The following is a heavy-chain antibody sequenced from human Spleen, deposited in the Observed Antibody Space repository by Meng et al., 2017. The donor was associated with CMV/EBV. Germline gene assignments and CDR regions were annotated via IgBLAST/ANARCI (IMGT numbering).Heavy chain of an antibody. CDR3: ARVTVPNWFDP. D-gene: IGHD4-17*01. Sequence: LTWTVSAGSIRNDCWTGIRKTTGKGLEWIGYVYLRGSTHYNPSLKSRVTISLDTSKKQFSLKLSSVTAADTAVYYCARVTVPNWFDPWGQGTLVTVSS. CDR1: AGSIRNDC. CDR2: VYLRGST. V-gene: IGHV4-59*01. J-gene: IGHJ5*02.